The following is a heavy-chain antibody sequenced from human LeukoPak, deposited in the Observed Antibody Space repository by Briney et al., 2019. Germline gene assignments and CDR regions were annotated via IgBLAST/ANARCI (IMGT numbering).Heavy chain of an antibody. J-gene: IGHJ4*02. CDR2: ISYDGSNK. CDR3: ARLVVAAFEDY. CDR1: GFTFSSYA. V-gene: IGHV3-30-3*01. Sequence: GGSLRRFWAASGFTFSSYAMHWVRQAPVQGLDWVAVISYDGSNKYYADSVKGRFTISRDNSKNTLYLQMNSLRAEDTAVYYCARLVVAAFEDYWGQGTLVTVSS. D-gene: IGHD2-15*01.